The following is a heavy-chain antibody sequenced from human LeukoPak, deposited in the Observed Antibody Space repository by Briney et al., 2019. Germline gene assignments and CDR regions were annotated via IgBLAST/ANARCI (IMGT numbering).Heavy chain of an antibody. D-gene: IGHD5-18*01. CDR2: INPNSGGT. Sequence: ASVKVSCKASGYTFIDYYMHWVRQAPGQGLEWMRWINPNSGGTNFAQKFQGRVTMTRDTSISTAYMELSSLRSDDTAVYYCARDRTHTALLDYWGQGTLVTVSS. J-gene: IGHJ4*02. CDR1: GYTFIDYY. CDR3: ARDRTHTALLDY. V-gene: IGHV1-2*02.